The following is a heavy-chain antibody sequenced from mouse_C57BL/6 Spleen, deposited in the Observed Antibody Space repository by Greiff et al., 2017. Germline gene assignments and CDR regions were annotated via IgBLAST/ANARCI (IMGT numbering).Heavy chain of an antibody. J-gene: IGHJ2*01. Sequence: EVKLQESGPGLVKPSQSLSLTCSVTGYSITSGYYWNWIRQFPGNKLEWMGYISYDGSNNSNPSLKNRISITRNTSKNQFFLKLNSVTTEDTATYYGAREKTLGFDYWGQGTTLTVSS. V-gene: IGHV3-6*01. CDR1: GYSITSGYY. CDR2: ISYDGSN. D-gene: IGHD4-1*01. CDR3: AREKTLGFDY.